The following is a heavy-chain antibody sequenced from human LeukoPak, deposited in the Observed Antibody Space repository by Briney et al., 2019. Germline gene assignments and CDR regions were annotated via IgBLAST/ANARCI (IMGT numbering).Heavy chain of an antibody. CDR2: IWYDGSNK. Sequence: GRSLRLSCAASGFTFSSYGMHWVRQAPGKGLEWVAVIWYDGSNKYYADSVKGRFTISRDNSKNTLYLQMNSLRAEDTAVYYCASYLQYDAFDIWGRGTMVTVSS. J-gene: IGHJ3*02. V-gene: IGHV3-33*01. D-gene: IGHD4-11*01. CDR3: ASYLQYDAFDI. CDR1: GFTFSSYG.